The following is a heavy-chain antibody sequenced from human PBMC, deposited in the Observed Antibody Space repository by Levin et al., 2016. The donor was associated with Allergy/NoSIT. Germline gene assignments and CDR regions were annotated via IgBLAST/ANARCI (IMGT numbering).Heavy chain of an antibody. D-gene: IGHD2-2*01. Sequence: SETLSLTCAVYGGTLSDYSWSWIRQPPGKGLEWIGEINPTGTTNLDPSVKSRVSISVDTSKRQFSLKVHSVTAADTAVYYCARGSSRQPCERRKKIGSASPCSRRTYQPIGLDVWGQGTTVTVSS. J-gene: IGHJ6*02. CDR1: GGTLSDYS. V-gene: IGHV4-34*01. CDR3: ARGSSRQPCERRKKIGSASPCSRRTYQPIGLDV. CDR2: INPTGTT.